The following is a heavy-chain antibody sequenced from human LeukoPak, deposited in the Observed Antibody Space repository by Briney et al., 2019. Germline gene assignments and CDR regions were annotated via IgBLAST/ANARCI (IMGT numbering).Heavy chain of an antibody. Sequence: WGSLRLSCAASGFTFNGYAMSWVRQAPWVSPHWVSGISDSVGNTYYADSVRGRFTISRDNSKNTLYLQMNSLRAEDTAVYYCARHRSSWLIDYWGQGTLVTVSS. CDR1: GFTFNGYA. J-gene: IGHJ4*02. CDR3: ARHRSSWLIDY. V-gene: IGHV3-23*01. CDR2: ISDSVGNT. D-gene: IGHD6-6*01.